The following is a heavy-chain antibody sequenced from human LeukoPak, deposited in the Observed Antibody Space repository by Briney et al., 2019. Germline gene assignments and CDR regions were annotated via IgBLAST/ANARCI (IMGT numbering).Heavy chain of an antibody. J-gene: IGHJ3*02. CDR2: MNPNSGNT. CDR3: ASFSGGYCSSTSCWTWIQLSNDAFDI. D-gene: IGHD2-2*01. Sequence: GASVKVSCKASGGTFSSYAINWVRQATGQGLEWMGWMNPNSGNTGYAQKFQGRVTMTRNTSISTAYMELSSLRSEDTAVYYCASFSGGYCSSTSCWTWIQLSNDAFDIWGQGTMVTVSS. CDR1: GGTFSSYA. V-gene: IGHV1-8*02.